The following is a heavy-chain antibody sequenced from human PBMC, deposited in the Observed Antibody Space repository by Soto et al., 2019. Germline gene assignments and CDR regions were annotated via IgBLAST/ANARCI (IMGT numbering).Heavy chain of an antibody. CDR3: AKDWFQTPAPLPFDI. Sequence: PGGSLRLSCAASGFTFDDYAMHWVRQAPGKGLEWVSGISWNSGSIGYADSVKGRFTISRDNAKNSLYLQMNSLRAEDTALYFCAKDWFQTPAPLPFDIWGQATMVTVSS. D-gene: IGHD3-10*01. V-gene: IGHV3-9*01. CDR1: GFTFDDYA. J-gene: IGHJ3*02. CDR2: ISWNSGSI.